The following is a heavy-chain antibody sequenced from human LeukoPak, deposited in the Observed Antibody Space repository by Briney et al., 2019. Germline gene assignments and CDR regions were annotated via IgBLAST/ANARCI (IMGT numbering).Heavy chain of an antibody. CDR1: GYTFTDYY. CDR3: VPLAATTTDY. V-gene: IGHV1-2*02. J-gene: IGHJ4*02. CDR2: INPNSGDT. Sequence: ASVKVSCKASGYTFTDYYMHWVRQAPGQGLEWMGWINPNSGDTNYSQKFQGRVTMTRDTSISTAYMELSRLRPDDTAVYYCVPLAATTTDYWGQGTLVTVSS. D-gene: IGHD6-13*01.